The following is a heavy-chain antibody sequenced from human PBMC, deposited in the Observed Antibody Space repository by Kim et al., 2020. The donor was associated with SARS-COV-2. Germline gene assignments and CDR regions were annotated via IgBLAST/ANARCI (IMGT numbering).Heavy chain of an antibody. Sequence: GGSLRLSCAASGFTFSSYSMNWVRQAPGKGLEWVSSISSSSSYIYYADSVKGRFTISRDNAKNSLYLQMNSLRAEDTAVYYCARDRGEFTMVRGVFDYWGQGTLVTVSS. CDR2: ISSSSSYI. CDR1: GFTFSSYS. V-gene: IGHV3-21*01. CDR3: ARDRGEFTMVRGVFDY. D-gene: IGHD3-10*01. J-gene: IGHJ4*02.